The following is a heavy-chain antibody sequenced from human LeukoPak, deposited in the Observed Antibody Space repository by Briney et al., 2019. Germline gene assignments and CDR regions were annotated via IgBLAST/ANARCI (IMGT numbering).Heavy chain of an antibody. D-gene: IGHD3-10*01. CDR2: IYYSGST. Sequence: SETLSLTCTVSGGSISSSSYSWGWIRQPPGKGLEWIGSIYYSGSTYYNASLKSRVTISVDMSKNQFSLKLSSVTAADTAVYYCARASGVLWFRELFAERFDYWGQGTLVTVSS. CDR1: GGSISSSSYS. CDR3: ARASGVLWFRELFAERFDY. J-gene: IGHJ4*02. V-gene: IGHV4-39*07.